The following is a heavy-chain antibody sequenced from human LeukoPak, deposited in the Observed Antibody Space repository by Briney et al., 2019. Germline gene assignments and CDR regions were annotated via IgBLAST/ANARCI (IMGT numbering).Heavy chain of an antibody. V-gene: IGHV4-34*01. D-gene: IGHD2-15*01. CDR3: ARGQYSNCSGGSCYSYEVLSGFDY. J-gene: IGHJ4*02. Sequence: SETLSLTCAVYGGSFSGYYWSWIRQPPGKGLEWIGEINHSGSTNYNPSLKSRVTISVDTSKNQFSLKLSSVTAADTAVYYCARGQYSNCSGGSCYSYEVLSGFDYWGQGTLVTVSS. CDR2: INHSGST. CDR1: GGSFSGYY.